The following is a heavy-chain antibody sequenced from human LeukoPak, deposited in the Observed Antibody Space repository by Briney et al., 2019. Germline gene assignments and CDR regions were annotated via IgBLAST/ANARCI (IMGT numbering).Heavy chain of an antibody. D-gene: IGHD6-13*01. J-gene: IGHJ4*02. CDR3: ARDGAAGMGGDY. CDR2: ISSSGNTI. V-gene: IGHV3-48*03. CDR1: GFTFSSYE. Sequence: GGALRLSCAASGFTFSSYEMNWVRQAPGEGLEGVSYISSSGNTIYYADSVKGRFTISRDNAKDSLYLQKNSLRAEHTAVYCCARDGAAGMGGDYWGQGALVTVSS.